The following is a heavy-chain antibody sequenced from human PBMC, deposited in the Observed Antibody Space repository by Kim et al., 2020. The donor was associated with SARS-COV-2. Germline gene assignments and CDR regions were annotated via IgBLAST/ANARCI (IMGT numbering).Heavy chain of an antibody. CDR1: GGSFSGYY. J-gene: IGHJ3*02. V-gene: IGHV4-34*01. Sequence: SETLSLTCAVYGGSFSGYYWSWIRQPPGKGLEWIGEINHSGSTNYNPSLKSRVTISVDTSKNQFSLKLSSVTAADTAVYYCARWKAIVVVPAAKKLGNDVFETWGEGKMGTVSP. D-gene: IGHD2-2*01. CDR2: INHSGST. CDR3: ARWKAIVVVPAAKKLGNDVFET.